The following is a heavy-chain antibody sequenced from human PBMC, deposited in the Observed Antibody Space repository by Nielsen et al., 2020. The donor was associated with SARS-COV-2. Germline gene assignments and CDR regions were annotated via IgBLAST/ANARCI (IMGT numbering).Heavy chain of an antibody. CDR1: GFTFSSYW. CDR2: IKQDGSEK. D-gene: IGHD6-19*01. CDR3: ARGVTGYSSGYDFYYYYYYMDV. J-gene: IGHJ6*03. Sequence: GGSLRLSCAASGFTFSSYWMSWVRQAPGKGLEWVANIKQDGSEKYYVDSVKGRFTISRDNAKNSLYLQMNSLRAEDTAVYYCARGVTGYSSGYDFYYYYYYMDVWGKGTTVTVSS. V-gene: IGHV3-7*01.